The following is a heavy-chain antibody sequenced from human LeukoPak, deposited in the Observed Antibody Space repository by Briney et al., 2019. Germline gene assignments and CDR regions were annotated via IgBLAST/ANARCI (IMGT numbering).Heavy chain of an antibody. CDR3: AKDPRNDYGDLCDY. CDR2: ISYDGSNK. Sequence: PGGSLRLSCAASGFTFSSYGMHWVRQAPGKGLEWVAVISYDGSNKYYADSVKGRFTISRDNSKNTLYLQMNSLRAEDTAVYYCAKDPRNDYGDLCDYWGQGTLVTVSS. V-gene: IGHV3-30*18. D-gene: IGHD4-17*01. CDR1: GFTFSSYG. J-gene: IGHJ4*02.